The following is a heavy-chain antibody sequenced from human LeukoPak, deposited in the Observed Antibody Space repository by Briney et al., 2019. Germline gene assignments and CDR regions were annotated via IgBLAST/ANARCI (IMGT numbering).Heavy chain of an antibody. CDR1: GYTFTGYY. V-gene: IGHV1-2*02. CDR3: ARASSGWTKPPDY. Sequence: ASVKVSCKASGYTFTGYYMHWVRQAPGQGLEWMGWINPNSGGTNYAQKLQGRVTMTTDTSTSTAYMELRSLRSDDTAVYYCARASSGWTKPPDYWGQGTLVTVSS. CDR2: INPNSGGT. D-gene: IGHD6-19*01. J-gene: IGHJ4*02.